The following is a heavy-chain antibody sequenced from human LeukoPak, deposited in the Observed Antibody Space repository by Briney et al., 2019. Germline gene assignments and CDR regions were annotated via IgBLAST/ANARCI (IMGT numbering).Heavy chain of an antibody. J-gene: IGHJ4*02. CDR1: GGSISSGDYY. CDR3: ARGKFWDEFGFDY. D-gene: IGHD3-16*01. CDR2: IYYSGST. V-gene: IGHV4-30-4*08. Sequence: SQTLSLTCTVSGGSISSGDYYWSWIRQPPGKGLEWIGYIYYSGSTYYNPSLKSRVTISVDTSKNQFSLKLSSVTAADTAVYYCARGKFWDEFGFDYWGQGTLVTVSS.